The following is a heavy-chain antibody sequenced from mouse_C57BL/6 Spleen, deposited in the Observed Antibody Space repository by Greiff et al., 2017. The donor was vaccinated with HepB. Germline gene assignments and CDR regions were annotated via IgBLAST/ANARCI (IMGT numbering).Heavy chain of an antibody. CDR1: GFNIKDYY. CDR2: IDPEDGET. CDR3: ARDPHYDYGLYAMDY. V-gene: IGHV14-2*01. J-gene: IGHJ4*01. D-gene: IGHD2-4*01. Sequence: VQLQQSGAELVKPGASVKLSCTASGFNIKDYYMHWVKQRTEQGLEWIGRIDPEDGETEYAPKFQGKATITADTSSNTAYLQLSSLTSEDTAVYYCARDPHYDYGLYAMDYWGQGTSVTVSS.